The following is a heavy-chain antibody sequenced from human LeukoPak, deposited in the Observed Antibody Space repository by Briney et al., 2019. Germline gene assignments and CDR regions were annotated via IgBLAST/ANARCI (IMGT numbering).Heavy chain of an antibody. CDR1: GFTFSDYA. V-gene: IGHV3-23*01. Sequence: PGGSLRLSCAASGFTFSDYAMSWVRQAPGKGLEWVSTASYYVGKQYHADSVRGRFTVSRDNSRNTVSLQMSSLRVEDTGIYYCAKAGIGEDGAGFLCEYWGQGTLVTVSS. J-gene: IGHJ4*02. CDR2: ASYYVGKQ. D-gene: IGHD1-1*01. CDR3: AKAGIGEDGAGFLCEY.